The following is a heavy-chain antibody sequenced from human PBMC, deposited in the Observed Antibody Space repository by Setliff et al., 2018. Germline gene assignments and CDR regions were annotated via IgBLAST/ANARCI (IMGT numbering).Heavy chain of an antibody. CDR1: GYTFSAYG. J-gene: IGHJ4*02. D-gene: IGHD5-12*01. CDR2: VNPDNGDT. Sequence: GASVKVSCKSFGYTFSAYGVSWVRQAPGQGLEWMGWVNPDNGDTKNAQKFQGRVALTTDTSTATVFMELRSLTSDDTAVYYCTRGPGPWVVVAMPFDCWGQGTLVTVSS. V-gene: IGHV1-18*01. CDR3: TRGPGPWVVVAMPFDC.